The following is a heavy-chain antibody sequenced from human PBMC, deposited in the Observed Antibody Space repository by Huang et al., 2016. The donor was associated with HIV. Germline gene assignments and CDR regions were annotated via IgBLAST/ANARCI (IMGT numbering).Heavy chain of an antibody. Sequence: QVQLVQSGAEVKKPGSSVKVSCKASGGTFSTYAISWVRQAPGQGLEWMGGSIPIFGTANYAQKFQGTDTITADAFTSTAYMELSSLRSEDTALYYCARGRTRSSLYDSYYGLDVWGQGTTVTVSS. CDR3: ARGRTRSSLYDSYYGLDV. CDR1: GGTFSTYA. V-gene: IGHV1-69*01. D-gene: IGHD6-6*01. CDR2: SIPIFGTA. J-gene: IGHJ6*02.